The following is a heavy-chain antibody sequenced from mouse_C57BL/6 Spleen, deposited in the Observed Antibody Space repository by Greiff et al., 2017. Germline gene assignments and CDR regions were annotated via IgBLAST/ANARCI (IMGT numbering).Heavy chain of an antibody. CDR1: GYSFTGYY. D-gene: IGHD1-1*01. CDR3: ARWDLVVDY. V-gene: IGHV1-42*01. J-gene: IGHJ2*01. Sequence: VQLQQSGPELVKPGASVKISCKASGYSFTGYYMNWVKQSPEKSLEWIGEINPSTGGTTYNQKFKAKATLTVDKSSSTAYMQLKSLTSEDSAVYYCARWDLVVDYWGQGTTLTVSS. CDR2: INPSTGGT.